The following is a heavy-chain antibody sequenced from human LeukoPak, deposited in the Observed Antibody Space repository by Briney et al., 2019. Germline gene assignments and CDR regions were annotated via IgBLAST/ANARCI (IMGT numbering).Heavy chain of an antibody. CDR2: IKQDGSEK. V-gene: IGHV3-7*01. D-gene: IGHD6-13*01. CDR1: GFTFSSYW. Sequence: GGSLRLSCAASGFTFSSYWMSWVRQAPGKGLEWVANIKQDGSEKYYVDSVKGRFTISRDNAKNSLYLQTNSLRAEDTAVYYCAREGIAAAGTFDYWGQGTLVTVSS. J-gene: IGHJ4*02. CDR3: AREGIAAAGTFDY.